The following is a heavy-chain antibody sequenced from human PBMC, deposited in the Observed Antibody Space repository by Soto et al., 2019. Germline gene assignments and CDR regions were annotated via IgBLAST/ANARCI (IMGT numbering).Heavy chain of an antibody. CDR3: AKRRILGATAAFAI. CDR2: ISYEGSKS. CDR1: GFAFSSYG. V-gene: IGHV3-30*18. D-gene: IGHD1-26*01. J-gene: IGHJ3*02. Sequence: QVQLVESGGGVVQPGRSLRLSCAASGFAFSSYGMHWVRQAPGKGLEWVAVISYEGSKSYYVDSVKGRFTISRDNSKNTLFLQMNSMRPEDTAVYYCAKRRILGATAAFAIWGQGTMVTVSS.